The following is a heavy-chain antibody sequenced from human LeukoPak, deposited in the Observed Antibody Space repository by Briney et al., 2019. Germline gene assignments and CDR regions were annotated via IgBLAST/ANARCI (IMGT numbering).Heavy chain of an antibody. CDR2: ISWNSGSI. CDR3: AKAQEYGDYVSYYMDV. CDR1: GFTFDDYA. D-gene: IGHD4-17*01. Sequence: GGSLRLSCAASGFTFDDYAMHWVRQAPGKGLEWVSGISWNSGSIGYADSVKGRFTISRDNAKNSLYLQMNSLRAEDTALYYCAKAQEYGDYVSYYMDVWGKGTTVTISS. J-gene: IGHJ6*03. V-gene: IGHV3-9*01.